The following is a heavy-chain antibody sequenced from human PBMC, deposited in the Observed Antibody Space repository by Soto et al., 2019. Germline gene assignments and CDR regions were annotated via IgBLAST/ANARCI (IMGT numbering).Heavy chain of an antibody. CDR1: GGSISSYY. V-gene: IGHV4-59*01. J-gene: IGHJ3*02. CDR2: IYYSGST. D-gene: IGHD6-13*01. CDR3: ARGAAAAGTSAFDI. Sequence: QVQLQESGPGLVKPSETLSLTCTVSGGSISSYYWSWIRQPPGKGLEWIGYIYYSGSTNYNPSLKSRVTIAVDTSKSQFSLKLSSVTAADTAVYYCARGAAAAGTSAFDIWGQGTMVTVSS.